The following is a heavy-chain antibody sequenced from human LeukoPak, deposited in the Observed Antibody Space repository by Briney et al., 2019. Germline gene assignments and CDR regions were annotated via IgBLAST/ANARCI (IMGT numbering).Heavy chain of an antibody. CDR3: ARHTEVAGTVGGFDY. V-gene: IGHV5-51*01. J-gene: IGHJ4*02. CDR2: IYPGDSDT. CDR1: GYSFTSYW. D-gene: IGHD6-19*01. Sequence: GESLKISCKGSGYSFTSYWIGWVRQMPGKGPEWMGIIYPGDSDTRYSPSFQGQVTISADKSISTAYLQWSSLKASDTAMYYCARHTEVAGTVGGFDYWGQGTLVTVSS.